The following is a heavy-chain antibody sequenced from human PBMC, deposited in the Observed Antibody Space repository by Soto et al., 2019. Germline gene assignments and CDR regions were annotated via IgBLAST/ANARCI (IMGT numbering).Heavy chain of an antibody. CDR2: IYYSGST. V-gene: IGHV4-59*01. D-gene: IGHD6-13*01. Sequence: SETLSLTCTVSGGSISNYYWSWIRQPPGKGLEWIGYIYYSGSTNYNPSLKSRVTISVDTSKNQFSLKLSSVTAADTAVYYCARGKAAAGIYYYYGMDVWGQGTTVTVSS. CDR3: ARGKAAAGIYYYYGMDV. CDR1: GGSISNYY. J-gene: IGHJ6*02.